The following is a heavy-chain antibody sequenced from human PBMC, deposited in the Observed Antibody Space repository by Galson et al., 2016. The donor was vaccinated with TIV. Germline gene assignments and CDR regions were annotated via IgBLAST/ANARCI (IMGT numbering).Heavy chain of an antibody. CDR2: IIPLFGEA. V-gene: IGHV1-69*13. CDR3: AKCRNTAMDTYYYYYGLDV. CDR1: GDTFSSFV. Sequence: SVKVSCKASGDTFSSFVISWVRQAPGQGLEWMGGIIPLFGEAHYAQKFQGRVTISADESTSTVYMELSGLRSGDTAMYYCAKCRNTAMDTYYYYYGLDVWGQRTTVTVSS. D-gene: IGHD5-18*01. J-gene: IGHJ6*02.